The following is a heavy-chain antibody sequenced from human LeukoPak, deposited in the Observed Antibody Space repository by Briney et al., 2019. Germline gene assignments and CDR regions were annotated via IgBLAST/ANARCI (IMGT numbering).Heavy chain of an antibody. CDR3: AKNSGSFYTYYFNY. D-gene: IGHD1-26*01. V-gene: IGHV3-23*01. J-gene: IGHJ4*02. CDR1: GFTCSSYA. CDR2: ISGSST. Sequence: PGGSLRLSCAASGFTCSSYAMNWVRQAPGKGLEWVSGISGSSTYYADSVKGRFTISRDNSQNTLYLQMNSLRAEDTAVYYCAKNSGSFYTYYFNYWGQGTLVTVSS.